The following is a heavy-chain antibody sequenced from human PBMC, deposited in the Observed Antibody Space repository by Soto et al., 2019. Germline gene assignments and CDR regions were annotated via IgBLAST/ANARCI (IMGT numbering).Heavy chain of an antibody. Sequence: GASVKVSCKASGYSFTSYDINWVRQATGQGLEWMGWMNPNSGNTGYAQKFQGRVTMTRNTSISTAYMELSSLRSEDTAVYYCARGLDGFGSYYYYYMDVWGKGTTVTSP. D-gene: IGHD1-1*01. CDR3: ARGLDGFGSYYYYYMDV. V-gene: IGHV1-8*01. CDR2: MNPNSGNT. CDR1: GYSFTSYD. J-gene: IGHJ6*03.